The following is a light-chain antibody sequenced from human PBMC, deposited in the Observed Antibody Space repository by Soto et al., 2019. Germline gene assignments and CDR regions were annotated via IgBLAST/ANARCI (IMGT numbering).Light chain of an antibody. CDR2: EDN. V-gene: IGLV1-51*02. CDR3: GTWDNSLSGGV. Sequence: QSVLTQPPSVSVAPGQKVTISCSGSSSNIEDNYVSWYQQLPGTAPKLLIYEDNRRPSGIPDRFSGSKSGTSATLGITGLQTGDEADYYCGTWDNSLSGGVFGGGTKVTVL. CDR1: SSNIEDNY. J-gene: IGLJ3*02.